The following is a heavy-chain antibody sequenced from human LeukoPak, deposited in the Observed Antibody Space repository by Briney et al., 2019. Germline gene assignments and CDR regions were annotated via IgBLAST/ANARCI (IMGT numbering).Heavy chain of an antibody. D-gene: IGHD3-22*01. CDR1: GFTFSSYG. CDR3: AKDRGYYDSSGYFDY. V-gene: IGHV3-33*06. J-gene: IGHJ4*02. Sequence: PGGSLRLSCAASGFTFSSYGMHWVRQAPGKGLEWVAVIWYDGSNKYYADSVKGRFTISRDNSKNTLYLQMNSLRAEDTAVYYCAKDRGYYDSSGYFDYGGQGTLVSVSS. CDR2: IWYDGSNK.